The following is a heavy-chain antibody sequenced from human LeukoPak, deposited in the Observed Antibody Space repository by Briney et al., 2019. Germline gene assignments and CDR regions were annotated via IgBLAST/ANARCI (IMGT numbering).Heavy chain of an antibody. Sequence: SETLSLTCTVSGDSISNSAYYWVWIRQPPGKGLEWIGTITNTGNTYSNPSLKSRVTISIDTSKTQIFLKLTSVTAADTAVFYCARKTPGTSVDVWGQGTTVTVSS. D-gene: IGHD3-10*01. J-gene: IGHJ6*02. CDR1: GDSISNSAYY. V-gene: IGHV4-39*01. CDR2: ITNTGNT. CDR3: ARKTPGTSVDV.